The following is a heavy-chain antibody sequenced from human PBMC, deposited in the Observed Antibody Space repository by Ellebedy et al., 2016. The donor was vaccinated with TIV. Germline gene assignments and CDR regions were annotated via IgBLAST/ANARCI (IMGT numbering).Heavy chain of an antibody. Sequence: SVKVSXXASGGTFSSYAISWVRQAPGQGLEWMGRIIPILGIANYAQKFQGRVTITADKSTSTAYMELSSLRSEDTAVYYCARSYYDSSGYSYYFDYWGQGTLVTVSS. V-gene: IGHV1-69*04. CDR3: ARSYYDSSGYSYYFDY. CDR1: GGTFSSYA. J-gene: IGHJ4*02. D-gene: IGHD3-22*01. CDR2: IIPILGIA.